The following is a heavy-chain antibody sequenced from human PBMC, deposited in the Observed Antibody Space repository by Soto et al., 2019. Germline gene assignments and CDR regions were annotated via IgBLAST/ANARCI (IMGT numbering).Heavy chain of an antibody. CDR3: ARMKDAFDI. CDR2: IYYSGDT. Sequence: SETLSLTCTVSGDSISSGDYYWSWIRQPPGKGLEWIGCIYYSGDTYYNTSLKRRFSISVDTSKNQFSLQLSSVTAADTAVYYCARMKDAFDIWGQGTMVTVSS. CDR1: GDSISSGDYY. J-gene: IGHJ3*02. V-gene: IGHV4-30-4*01.